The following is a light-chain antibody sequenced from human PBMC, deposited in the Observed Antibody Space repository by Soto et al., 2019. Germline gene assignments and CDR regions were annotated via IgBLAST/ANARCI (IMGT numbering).Light chain of an antibody. J-gene: IGLJ3*02. V-gene: IGLV1-44*01. CDR1: SSNIGSNT. CDR3: AAWDDSLNGSWV. Sequence: QSVLTQPPSASGTPGQRVTITCSESSSNIGSNTVNWYQQLPGTAPKLLIYSNNQRPSGVPDRFSGSKSGTSASLAISGLQSEDEADYYCAAWDDSLNGSWVFGGGTKLTVL. CDR2: SNN.